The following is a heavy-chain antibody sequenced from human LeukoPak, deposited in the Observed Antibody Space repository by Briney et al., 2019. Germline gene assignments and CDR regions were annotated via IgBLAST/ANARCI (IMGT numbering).Heavy chain of an antibody. CDR1: GYTFTSYG. J-gene: IGHJ4*02. D-gene: IGHD3-22*01. CDR2: ISAYNGNT. V-gene: IGHV1-18*01. Sequence: GASVTVSCKASGYTFTSYGISWVRQAPGQGLEWMGLISAYNGNTNYAQKLQGRVTMTTDTSTSTAYMELRSLRSDDTAVYYCARVKNNYYDSSGYADYWGQGTLVTVSS. CDR3: ARVKNNYYDSSGYADY.